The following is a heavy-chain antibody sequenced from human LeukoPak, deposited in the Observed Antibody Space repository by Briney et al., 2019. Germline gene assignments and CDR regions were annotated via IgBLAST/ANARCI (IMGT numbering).Heavy chain of an antibody. D-gene: IGHD2-15*01. V-gene: IGHV3-66*01. CDR1: GFTVSSNY. J-gene: IGHJ5*02. CDR3: ARVTMVAGASYNWFVP. Sequence: GGSLRLSCTASGFTVSSNYMSWVRQVPGKGLEWVSVIYIGGSTYYADAVRGRFIISRDNSKNTVHLQMNSLRAEDTAVYYCARVTMVAGASYNWFVPWGQGTLVTVST. CDR2: IYIGGST.